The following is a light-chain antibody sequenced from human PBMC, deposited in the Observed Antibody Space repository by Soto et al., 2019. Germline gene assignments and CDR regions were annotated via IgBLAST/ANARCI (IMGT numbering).Light chain of an antibody. CDR2: GNN. CDR3: QSYDSSLTGFVV. V-gene: IGLV1-40*01. CDR1: SSNIGAGFD. J-gene: IGLJ2*01. Sequence: QSVVTQPPSVSGAPGQRVTISCTGSSSNIGAGFDVHWYQQLPGTAPKLLIYGNNNWPSGVPDRFSGSKSGTSASLAITGLQAEDEADYYCQSYDSSLTGFVVFGGGTQLTVL.